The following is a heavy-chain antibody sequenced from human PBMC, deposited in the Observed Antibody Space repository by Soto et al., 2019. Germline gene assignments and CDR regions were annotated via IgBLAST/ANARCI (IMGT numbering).Heavy chain of an antibody. CDR1: GYTFTSYA. CDR3: AKSTVNYHHFAN. CDR2: ISAYNGNA. Sequence: QVQLVQSGAEVKEPGASVKVSCKASGYTFTSYAITWVRQAPGQGLEWMGWISAYNGNANYSQKFQGSVTLTTDTSTNTVYMELRSLRSDDTAVYYCAKSTVNYHHFANWGQGTLVTVSS. V-gene: IGHV1-18*01. J-gene: IGHJ4*02. D-gene: IGHD4-17*01.